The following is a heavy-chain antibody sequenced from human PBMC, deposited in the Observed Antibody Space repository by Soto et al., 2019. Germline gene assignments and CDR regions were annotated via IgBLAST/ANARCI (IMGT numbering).Heavy chain of an antibody. V-gene: IGHV3-66*01. CDR1: GFTVSSNY. CDR2: IYSGGST. CDR3: ARELHILTGYDAFDI. D-gene: IGHD3-9*01. Sequence: GESLKISCAASGFTVSSNYMSWVRQAPGKGLEWVSVIYSGGSTYYADSVKGRFTISRDNSKNTLYLQMNSLRAEDTAVYYCARELHILTGYDAFDIWGQGTMVTVSS. J-gene: IGHJ3*02.